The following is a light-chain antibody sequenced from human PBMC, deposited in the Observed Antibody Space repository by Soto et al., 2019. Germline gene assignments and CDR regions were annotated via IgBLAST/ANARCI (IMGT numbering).Light chain of an antibody. J-gene: IGKJ2*01. CDR2: GAS. CDR3: QQYNNWPPYT. V-gene: IGKV3-15*01. CDR1: QSVDRH. Sequence: EVVMTQSPATLSVSPGARGTLSCRASQSVDRHLTWYQHKPGQAPRLLIYGASTRAPGIPARFSGSGSGTEFTLTISSLQSEDFAVYYCQQYNNWPPYTFGQGTKVDIK.